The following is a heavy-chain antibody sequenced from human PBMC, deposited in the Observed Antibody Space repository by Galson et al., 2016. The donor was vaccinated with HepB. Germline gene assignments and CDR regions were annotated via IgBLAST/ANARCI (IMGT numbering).Heavy chain of an antibody. CDR3: ARDAPILRFLYGMDV. V-gene: IGHV3-21*01. J-gene: IGHJ6*02. CDR2: ISSSSSYI. CDR1: GFTFRTYS. D-gene: IGHD3-3*01. Sequence: SLRLACAASGFTFRTYSLNWVRQPPGKGLECISFISSSSSYIYYADSGKGRFTICRDNAKNSLYLQINGLRAEDTAVYYCARDAPILRFLYGMDVWGQGTTVTVSS.